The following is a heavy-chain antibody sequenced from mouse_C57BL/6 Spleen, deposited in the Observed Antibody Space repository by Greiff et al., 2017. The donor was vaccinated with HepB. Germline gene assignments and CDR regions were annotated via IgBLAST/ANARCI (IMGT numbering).Heavy chain of an antibody. CDR2: INPGGGGT. CDR1: GYAFTNSL. D-gene: IGHD2-2*01. J-gene: IGHJ2*01. CDR3: ERCYDGYDGDFDD. Sequence: VQLQQSGAELVRPGTSVKVSCKASGYAFTNSLIEWVKQRPGQGLEWIGVINPGGGGTNYNEKFKGKATLTADKSSSTAYMHLSSLTSEDSAVYFCERCYDGYDGDFDDRGKGITLSAAS. V-gene: IGHV1-54*01.